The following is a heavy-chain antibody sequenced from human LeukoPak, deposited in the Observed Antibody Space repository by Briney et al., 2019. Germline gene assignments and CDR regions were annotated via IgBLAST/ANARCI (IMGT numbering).Heavy chain of an antibody. Sequence: PGGSLRLSCAASGFTFSGHWMSWLRQAPGKGLGCVAHISEDGSEKSYVDSLKGRFTISRDNARNLLYLDMNSLKAEDTAVYYCAKLSGPAAADHWGQGTLITVSS. J-gene: IGHJ4*01. D-gene: IGHD2-2*01. V-gene: IGHV3-7*01. CDR2: ISEDGSEK. CDR1: GFTFSGHW. CDR3: AKLSGPAAADH.